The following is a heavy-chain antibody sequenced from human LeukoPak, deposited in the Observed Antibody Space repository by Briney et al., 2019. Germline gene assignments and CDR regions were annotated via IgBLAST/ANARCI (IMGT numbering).Heavy chain of an antibody. CDR3: AKDGGTNYYGSGSYLDY. Sequence: GGSLRLSCAASGFTFSSYGMHWVRQAPGKGLEWVAFIRYDGSNKYYADSVKGRFTISRDNSKNTLYLQMNSLRAEDTAVYYCAKDGGTNYYGSGSYLDYWGQGTLVTVSS. J-gene: IGHJ4*02. CDR1: GFTFSSYG. V-gene: IGHV3-30*02. D-gene: IGHD3-10*01. CDR2: IRYDGSNK.